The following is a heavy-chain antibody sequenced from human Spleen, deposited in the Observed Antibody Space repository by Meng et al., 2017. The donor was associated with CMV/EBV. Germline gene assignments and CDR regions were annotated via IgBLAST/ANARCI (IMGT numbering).Heavy chain of an antibody. CDR2: IIPMLGIP. J-gene: IGHJ4*02. V-gene: IGHV1-69*10. D-gene: IGHD2-2*01. CDR1: TYIFTSYN. Sequence: SVKVSCKAPTYIFTSYNIHWVRQAPGQGLEWMGGIIPMLGIPHFAQRFQGRVTITADKSTSTAYMELSSLTSEDTAVYYCARVGHYCSTTSCYYEGGYWGQGTLVTVSS. CDR3: ARVGHYCSTTSCYYEGGY.